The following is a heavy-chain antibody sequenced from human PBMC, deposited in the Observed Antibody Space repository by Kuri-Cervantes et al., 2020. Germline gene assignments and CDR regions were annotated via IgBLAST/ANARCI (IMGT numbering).Heavy chain of an antibody. Sequence: GESLKISCAASGFTFSSFTMNWVRQAPGKGLEWVANIKQDGSEKYYVDSVKGRFTISRDNAENSLYLQMNSLRAEDTAVYYCARDRTMVRGAPGYWGQGTLVTVSS. CDR2: IKQDGSEK. D-gene: IGHD3-10*01. CDR1: GFTFSSFT. J-gene: IGHJ4*02. V-gene: IGHV3-7*01. CDR3: ARDRTMVRGAPGY.